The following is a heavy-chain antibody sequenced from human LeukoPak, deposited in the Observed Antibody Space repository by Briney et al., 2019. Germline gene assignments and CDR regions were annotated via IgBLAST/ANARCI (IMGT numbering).Heavy chain of an antibody. Sequence: GGSLRLSCAASGFTFSSYAMHWVRQAPGQRLEWMGWINAGNGNTKYSQKFQGRVTITRDTSASTAYMELSSLRSEDTAVYYCARLGIPWSSGWYWGPFDYWGQGTLVTVSS. CDR3: ARLGIPWSSGWYWGPFDY. V-gene: IGHV1-3*01. J-gene: IGHJ4*02. CDR1: GFTFSSYA. D-gene: IGHD6-19*01. CDR2: INAGNGNT.